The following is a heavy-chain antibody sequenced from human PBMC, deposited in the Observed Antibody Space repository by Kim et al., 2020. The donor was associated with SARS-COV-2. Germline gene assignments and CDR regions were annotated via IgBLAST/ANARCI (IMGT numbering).Heavy chain of an antibody. D-gene: IGHD3-10*01. Sequence: TTHNPALKRHFTISADTFKNQFSLKLGSVTAADTAVYYCARGNYYGSGDIWGPGTMVTVSS. CDR2: T. CDR3: ARGNYYGSGDI. J-gene: IGHJ3*02. V-gene: IGHV4-59*09.